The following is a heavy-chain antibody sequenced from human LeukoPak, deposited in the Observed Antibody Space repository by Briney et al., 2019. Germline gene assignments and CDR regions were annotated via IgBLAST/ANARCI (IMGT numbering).Heavy chain of an antibody. CDR1: GGSISSSSYY. Sequence: SETLSLTCTVSGGSISSSSYYWGWIRQPPGKGLEWIGSIYYSGSTYYNPSLKSRVTISVDTSKNQFSLKLSSVTAADTAVYYCARLSWDSGSSFDYWGQGTLVTVSS. CDR3: ARLSWDSGSSFDY. J-gene: IGHJ4*02. CDR2: IYYSGST. D-gene: IGHD6-6*01. V-gene: IGHV4-39*01.